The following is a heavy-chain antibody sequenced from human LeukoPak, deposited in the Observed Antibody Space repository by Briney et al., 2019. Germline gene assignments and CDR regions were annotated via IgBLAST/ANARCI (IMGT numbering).Heavy chain of an antibody. D-gene: IGHD4-17*01. Sequence: SETLSLTCTVSGGSISSSSYYWGWIRQPPGKGLEWIGSIYYSGSTYYNPSLKSRVTISVDASKNQFSLKLSSVTAADTAVYYCARDPAMTTVTTRDPLDYWGQGTLVTVSS. CDR3: ARDPAMTTVTTRDPLDY. CDR1: GGSISSSSYY. V-gene: IGHV4-39*07. CDR2: IYYSGST. J-gene: IGHJ4*02.